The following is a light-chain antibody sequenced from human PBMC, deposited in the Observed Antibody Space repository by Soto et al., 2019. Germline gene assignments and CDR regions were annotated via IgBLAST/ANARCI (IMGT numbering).Light chain of an antibody. CDR3: QQYSAYTLS. CDR1: QSIISKF. V-gene: IGKV3-20*01. J-gene: IGKJ4*01. CDR2: GAS. Sequence: TQSPATRSLSPGERATLSCRASQSIISKFLAWYQQKPGQAPILLIYGASSRATATPDRFRGSGSGTDFTLTINRLQNEDFALYYCQQYSAYTLSFGGGTKVDIK.